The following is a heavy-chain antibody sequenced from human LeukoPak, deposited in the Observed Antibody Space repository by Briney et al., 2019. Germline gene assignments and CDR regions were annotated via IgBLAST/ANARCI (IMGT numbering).Heavy chain of an antibody. CDR2: ISAYNGNT. CDR1: GYTFTSYG. Sequence: ASVKVSCKASGYTFTSYGISWVRQAPGQGLEWMGWISAYNGNTNYAQKLQGRVTMTTDTSTSTAYMELSSLRSEDTAVYYCARYLPWGQGTRMGFDYYYYGMDVWGQGTTVTVSS. D-gene: IGHD1-1*01. V-gene: IGHV1-18*01. CDR3: ARYLPWGQGTRMGFDYYYYGMDV. J-gene: IGHJ6*02.